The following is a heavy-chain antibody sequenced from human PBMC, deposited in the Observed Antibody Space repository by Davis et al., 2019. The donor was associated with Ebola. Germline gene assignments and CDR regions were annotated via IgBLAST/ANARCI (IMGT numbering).Heavy chain of an antibody. J-gene: IGHJ6*02. CDR3: ARDLDDLGGMDV. CDR1: GGSISSGDYY. V-gene: IGHV4-61*08. D-gene: IGHD3-3*01. CDR2: IYYSGST. Sequence: PSETLSLTCTVSGGSISSGDYYWSWIRQPPGKGLEWIGYIYYSGSTNYNPSLKSRVTISVDTSKNQFSLKLSSVTAADTAVYYCARDLDDLGGMDVWGQGTTVTVSS.